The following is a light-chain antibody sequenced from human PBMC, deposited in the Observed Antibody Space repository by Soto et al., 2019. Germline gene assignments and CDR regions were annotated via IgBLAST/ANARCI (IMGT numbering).Light chain of an antibody. CDR2: AVS. V-gene: IGLV2-14*03. J-gene: IGLJ2*01. Sequence: QSALTQPASVSGSPGQSITISCTGTSSDVGDHNSVSWYQQQPGKAPKLMIYAVSNRPSGVSNRFSGSKSGNTASLTISGLQAEDEADYYCGSYTTRITVIFVGGTKLTVL. CDR3: GSYTTRITVI. CDR1: SSDVGDHNS.